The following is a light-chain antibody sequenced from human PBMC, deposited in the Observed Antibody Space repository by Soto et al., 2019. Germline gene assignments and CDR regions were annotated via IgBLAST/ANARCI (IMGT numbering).Light chain of an antibody. J-gene: IGKJ1*01. CDR1: ESISSW. V-gene: IGKV1-5*01. CDR3: QQYNSYPWT. CDR2: DAS. Sequence: DIQMTPSPSTLSASVGDTVTITCRASESISSWLAWYQEKPGKAPNLLIYDASSLESGVPSRFSGSGSGTEFTLTISSLQPDDFATYYCQQYNSYPWTFGQGTKVDIK.